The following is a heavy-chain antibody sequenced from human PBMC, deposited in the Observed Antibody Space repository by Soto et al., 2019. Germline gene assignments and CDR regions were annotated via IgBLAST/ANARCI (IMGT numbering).Heavy chain of an antibody. J-gene: IGHJ4*02. Sequence: NPAETLSLTCAVSGDSIISSFWLRVVRQPPGKGLEWIGEIYHTESTVYNPSLKSRVTISVDKSKNQFSLNLDSVTAADTAVYYCARYDFGTFDYWGRGILVTVSS. D-gene: IGHD4-17*01. V-gene: IGHV4-4*02. CDR2: IYHTEST. CDR1: GDSIISSFW. CDR3: ARYDFGTFDY.